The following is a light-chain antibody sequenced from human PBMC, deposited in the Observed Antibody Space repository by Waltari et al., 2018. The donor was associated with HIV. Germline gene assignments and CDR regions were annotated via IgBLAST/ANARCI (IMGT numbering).Light chain of an antibody. J-gene: IGLJ3*02. CDR1: SSTLANTS. CDR2: DNN. V-gene: IGLV1-51*01. Sequence: QSVLTQPPSVSAAPGQPVTISFSGSSSTLANTSVSWYQQIPGTAPKLLIFDNNKRPSEIPDRFSGSKSGTSATLGITGLQTGDEADYYCGSWDSSLSVWVFGGGTKLTVL. CDR3: GSWDSSLSVWV.